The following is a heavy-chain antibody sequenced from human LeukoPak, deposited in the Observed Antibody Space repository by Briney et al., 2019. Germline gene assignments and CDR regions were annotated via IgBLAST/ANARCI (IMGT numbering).Heavy chain of an antibody. CDR2: IYHSGST. D-gene: IGHD3-22*01. CDR1: GYSISSGYY. Sequence: SETLSLTCTVSGYSISSGYYWGWIRQPPGKGLEWIGSIYHSGSTYYNPSLKSRVTISVDTPKNQFSLKLSSVTAADTAVYYCARYYDSSGYSYWYFDLWGRGTLVTVSS. CDR3: ARYYDSSGYSYWYFDL. V-gene: IGHV4-38-2*02. J-gene: IGHJ2*01.